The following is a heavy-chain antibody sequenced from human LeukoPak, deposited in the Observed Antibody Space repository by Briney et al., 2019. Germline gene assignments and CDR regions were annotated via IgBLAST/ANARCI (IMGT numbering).Heavy chain of an antibody. V-gene: IGHV1-2*02. CDR2: INPNSGGT. D-gene: IGHD5-18*01. CDR3: ARVEDVDTDPGG. J-gene: IGHJ4*02. CDR1: GYTFTGYY. Sequence: ASVKVSCKASGYTFTGYYMHWVRQAPRQGLEWVGWINPNSGGTNYAQKFQGRVTMTRDTSISTAYMELSRLRSDDTAVYYCARVEDVDTDPGGWGQGTLVTVSS.